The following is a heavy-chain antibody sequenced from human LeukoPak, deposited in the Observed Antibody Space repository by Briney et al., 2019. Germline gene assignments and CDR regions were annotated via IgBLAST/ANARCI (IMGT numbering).Heavy chain of an antibody. J-gene: IGHJ4*02. CDR1: GYTFTGYY. D-gene: IGHD3-10*01. CDR3: ARGSLRCFDY. CDR2: INPNSGDT. Sequence: ASVKVSCKASGYTFTGYYMHWVRQAPGQGLEWMGWINPNSGDTNYAQKFQDRVTMTRDTSISTAFMEVSRLRFDDTAVYYCARGSLRCFDYWGQGTLVTVSS. V-gene: IGHV1-2*02.